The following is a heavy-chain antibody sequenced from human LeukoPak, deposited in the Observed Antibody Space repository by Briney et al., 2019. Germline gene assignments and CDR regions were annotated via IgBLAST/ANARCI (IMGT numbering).Heavy chain of an antibody. CDR3: ARDLSDSSGYYSDAFDI. J-gene: IGHJ3*02. D-gene: IGHD3-22*01. CDR1: GYTFTSYD. V-gene: IGHV1-8*03. Sequence: GASVKVSCKASGYTFTSYDVNWVRQATGQGLEWMGWMNPNSGNTGYAQKFQGRVTITRNTSISTAYMELSSLRSEDTAVYYCARDLSDSSGYYSDAFDIWGQGTMVTVSS. CDR2: MNPNSGNT.